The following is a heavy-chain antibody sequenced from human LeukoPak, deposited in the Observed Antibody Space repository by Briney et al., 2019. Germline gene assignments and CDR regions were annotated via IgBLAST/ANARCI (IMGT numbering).Heavy chain of an antibody. D-gene: IGHD2-15*01. J-gene: IGHJ5*02. CDR2: IYTSGST. Sequence: SETLSLTCTVSGGSISCYYWSWIRQPAGKGLEWIGRIYTSGSTNYNPSLKSRVTMSVDTSKNQFSLKLSSVTAADTAVYYCARYYCSGGSCPFDPWGQGTLVTVSS. CDR1: GGSISCYY. CDR3: ARYYCSGGSCPFDP. V-gene: IGHV4-4*07.